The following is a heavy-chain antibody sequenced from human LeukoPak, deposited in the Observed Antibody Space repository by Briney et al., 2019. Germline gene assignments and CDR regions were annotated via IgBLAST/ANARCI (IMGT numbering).Heavy chain of an antibody. J-gene: IGHJ4*02. D-gene: IGHD6-13*01. Sequence: PSETLSLTCAVYGGSFSGYYWSWIRQPPGKGLEWIGEINHSGSTNYNPSLKSRVTISVDTSKNQFSLKLSSVTAADTAVYYCARGRYLTTGGGAAAGFFDYGGREPLVTVPT. V-gene: IGHV4-34*01. CDR1: GGSFSGYY. CDR3: ARGRYLTTGGGAAAGFFDY. CDR2: INHSGST.